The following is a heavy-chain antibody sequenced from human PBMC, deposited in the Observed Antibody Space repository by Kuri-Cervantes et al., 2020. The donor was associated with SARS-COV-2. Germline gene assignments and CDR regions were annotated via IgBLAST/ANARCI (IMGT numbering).Heavy chain of an antibody. J-gene: IGHJ6*03. CDR2: INHSGST. Sequence: SETLSLTCAVYGGSFSGYYWSWIRQPPGKGLEWIEEINHSGSTNYNPSLKSRVTISVDTSKNQFSLKLSSVTAADTAVYYCARDGVYYYYYMDVWGKGTTVTVSS. CDR3: ARDGVYYYYYMDV. D-gene: IGHD4-17*01. V-gene: IGHV4-34*01. CDR1: GGSFSGYY.